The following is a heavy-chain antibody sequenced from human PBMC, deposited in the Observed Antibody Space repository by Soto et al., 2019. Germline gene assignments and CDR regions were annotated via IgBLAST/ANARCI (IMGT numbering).Heavy chain of an antibody. CDR2: IYYSGST. V-gene: IGHV4-59*01. Sequence: PSETLSLTCTVSGGSISSYYWSWIRQPPGKGLEWIGYIYYSGSTNYNPSLKSRVTISVDTSKNQFSLKLSSVTAADTAVYYCARARDTIFGVYYYYYLDVCGKGTMVT. D-gene: IGHD3-3*01. CDR3: ARARDTIFGVYYYYYLDV. CDR1: GGSISSYY. J-gene: IGHJ6*03.